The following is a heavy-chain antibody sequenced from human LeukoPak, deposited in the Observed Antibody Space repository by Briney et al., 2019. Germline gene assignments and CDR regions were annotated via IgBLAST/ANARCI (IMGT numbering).Heavy chain of an antibody. V-gene: IGHV3-30*04. CDR2: ISNDGTYK. CDR3: TRKSGGSQRKMDDWFGP. Sequence: PGGSLRLSCAASGFTFSSYAMHWVRQAPDKGLEYVAVISNDGTYKYYGASVKGRFTISRDNSKNTLYLQMDSLRSEDTAVYSCTRKSGGSQRKMDDWFGPWGQGTLVIVSS. J-gene: IGHJ5*02. CDR1: GFTFSSYA. D-gene: IGHD3-10*01.